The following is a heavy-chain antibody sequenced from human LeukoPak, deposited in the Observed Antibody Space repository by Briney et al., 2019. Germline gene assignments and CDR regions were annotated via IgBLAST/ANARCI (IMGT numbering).Heavy chain of an antibody. J-gene: IGHJ4*02. CDR2: ISGSGGST. D-gene: IGHD1-26*01. CDR3: AKVPVVGATRGGFDY. V-gene: IGHV3-23*01. Sequence: GGSLRLSCSASGFTFSSYAMSWVRQAPGKGLEWVSAISGSGGSTYYADSVKGRFTISRDNSKNTLYLQMNSLRAEDTAVYYCAKVPVVGATRGGFDYWGQGTLVTVSS. CDR1: GFTFSSYA.